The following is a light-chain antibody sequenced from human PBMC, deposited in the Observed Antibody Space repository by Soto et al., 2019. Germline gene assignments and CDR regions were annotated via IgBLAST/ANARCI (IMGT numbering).Light chain of an antibody. CDR1: SSDIGSNS. Sequence: QLVLTQPPSASRTPGQRVTIPCSGSSSDIGSNSVNWYQQLPGAAPRLLLYANDHRPSGVPDRFSASKSGTSASLAISGVRSEDEAFYYCATWSDSLKGWVFGGGTKLTVL. V-gene: IGLV1-44*01. CDR3: ATWSDSLKGWV. CDR2: AND. J-gene: IGLJ3*02.